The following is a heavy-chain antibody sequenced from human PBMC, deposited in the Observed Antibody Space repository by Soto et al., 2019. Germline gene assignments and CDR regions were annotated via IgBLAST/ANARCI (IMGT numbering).Heavy chain of an antibody. CDR1: GGSITSTNHY. CDR2: IYDSGIT. D-gene: IGHD2-8*02. V-gene: IGHV4-31*02. Sequence: QVQLEQSGPGLVKPSQTLTLTCNISGGSITSTNHYWSWIRQSPREGLEWIGYIYDSGITHYNPSLTGRVTILRDTSQSQFSLIMHSVTVAESAVYYCAREVSGTGAFDYWGRGTLVTVSS. CDR3: AREVSGTGAFDY. J-gene: IGHJ4*02.